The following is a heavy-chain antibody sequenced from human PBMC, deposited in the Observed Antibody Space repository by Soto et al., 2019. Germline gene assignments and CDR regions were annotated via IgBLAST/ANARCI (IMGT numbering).Heavy chain of an antibody. V-gene: IGHV1-69*06. CDR3: ATGEGGLLFQH. Sequence: QVQPVQSGAEVKKPGSSVKVSCKASAGTFSSYAISWVRQAPGQGLEWMGGIIPIFGTANYAQKFQGGVTITTDNSASTADMEVSSLRCGDTAVYYCATGEGGLLFQHGGQGTLVTVSS. CDR1: AGTFSSYA. J-gene: IGHJ1*01. D-gene: IGHD1-26*01. CDR2: IIPIFGTA.